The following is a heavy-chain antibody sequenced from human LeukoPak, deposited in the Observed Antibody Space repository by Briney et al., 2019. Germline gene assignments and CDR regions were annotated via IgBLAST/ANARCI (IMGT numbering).Heavy chain of an antibody. J-gene: IGHJ4*02. CDR1: GGSISSYY. CDR2: IYYSGST. D-gene: IGHD3-16*01. V-gene: IGHV4-59*08. CDR3: XXXXXXXAXGFFDY. Sequence: SETLSLTCTVSGGSISSYYWSWIRQPPGKGLEWIGYIYYSGSTNYNPSPKSRVTISVDTSKNQFSLKLSSVTAADTAVYYCXXXXXXXAXGFFDYWGQGTLVTVS.